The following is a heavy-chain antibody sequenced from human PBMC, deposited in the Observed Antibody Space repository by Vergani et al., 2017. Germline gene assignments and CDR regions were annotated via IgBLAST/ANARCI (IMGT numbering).Heavy chain of an antibody. V-gene: IGHV3-66*01. J-gene: IGHJ4*02. Sequence: EVQLVESGGGLVQPGGSLRLSCAASGFTFSSYSMSWVRQAPGKGLEWVSVIFGAANTFHADSVKGRFTISRDNSKNTLYLEMNRLRAEDTAVYYCARGTGWPPYFDYWGQGTRVTVSS. CDR3: ARGTGWPPYFDY. CDR1: GFTFSSYS. CDR2: IFGAANT. D-gene: IGHD5-24*01.